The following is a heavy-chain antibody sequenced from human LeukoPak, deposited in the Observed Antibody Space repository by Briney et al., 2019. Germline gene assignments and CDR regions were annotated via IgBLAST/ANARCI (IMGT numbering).Heavy chain of an antibody. CDR3: ARYTGSYNHDAFDI. J-gene: IGHJ3*02. V-gene: IGHV1-18*01. Sequence: GASVKVSCKASGYTFSSYGINWVRQAPGQGLEWMGSIITYNGNTNYAQKLQDRATMTTDTSTSTAYMELRNLKSDDTAVYYCARYTGSYNHDAFDIWGQGTMVTVSS. D-gene: IGHD1-26*01. CDR1: GYTFSSYG. CDR2: IITYNGNT.